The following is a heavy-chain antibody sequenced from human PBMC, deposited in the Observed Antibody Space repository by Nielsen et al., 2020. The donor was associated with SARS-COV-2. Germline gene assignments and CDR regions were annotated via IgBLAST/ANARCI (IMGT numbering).Heavy chain of an antibody. J-gene: IGHJ4*01. Sequence: GSLRLSCNVSDGSISNYFWSWIRQPPGKGLEWIGYVYYSGVTHYNPSLKSRVTISIDTSKNNFSLKLGSVTAADTAVYYCATYNSGWGNYFDYWGHGALVTVSS. V-gene: IGHV4-59*01. CDR2: VYYSGVT. CDR1: DGSISNYF. CDR3: ATYNSGWGNYFDY. D-gene: IGHD6-19*01.